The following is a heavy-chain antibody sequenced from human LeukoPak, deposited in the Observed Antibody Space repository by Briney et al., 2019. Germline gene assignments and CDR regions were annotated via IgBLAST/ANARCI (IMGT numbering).Heavy chain of an antibody. CDR3: AKDQARGYSYGPPFDY. CDR1: GFTVSSNY. Sequence: GGSLRLSCAASGFTVSSNYMSWVRQAPGKGLEWVSVIYSGGSTYYADSVKGRFTISRDNSKNTLYLQMNSLRAEDTAVYYCAKDQARGYSYGPPFDYWGQGTLVTVSS. J-gene: IGHJ4*02. V-gene: IGHV3-53*01. CDR2: IYSGGST. D-gene: IGHD5-18*01.